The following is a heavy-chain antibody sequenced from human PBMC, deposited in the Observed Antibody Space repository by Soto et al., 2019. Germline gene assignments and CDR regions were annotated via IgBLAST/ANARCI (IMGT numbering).Heavy chain of an antibody. CDR1: GFTFSSYS. Sequence: EVQLVESGGGLVKPGGSLRLSCAASGFTFSSYSMNWVRQAPGKGLEWVSSISSSSSYIYYSDSEKGRFTISRDNAKNSLSLQMNSLRAEDTAVYYCAREGTYCSGGSCPFDYWGQGTLVTVSS. J-gene: IGHJ4*02. D-gene: IGHD2-15*01. CDR2: ISSSSSYI. V-gene: IGHV3-21*01. CDR3: AREGTYCSGGSCPFDY.